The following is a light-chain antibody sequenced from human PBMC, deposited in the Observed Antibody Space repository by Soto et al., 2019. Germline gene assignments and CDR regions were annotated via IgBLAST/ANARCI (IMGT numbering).Light chain of an antibody. Sequence: QSALTQPASVSGSPGQSITISCTGTSSDFGRYNLVSWYQQHPGKAPKLIIYEGNKRPSGISNRFSASKSGNTASLTISGLQTEDEADYYCCSYTGGSRIFGGGTKVTVL. CDR3: CSYTGGSRI. J-gene: IGLJ2*01. CDR2: EGN. V-gene: IGLV2-23*01. CDR1: SSDFGRYNL.